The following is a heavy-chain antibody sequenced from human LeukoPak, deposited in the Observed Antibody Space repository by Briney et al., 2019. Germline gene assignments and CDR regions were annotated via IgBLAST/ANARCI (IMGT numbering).Heavy chain of an antibody. Sequence: SETLSLTCNVSGGSVSSNYWSWIRQPAGKGLEWIGHISPSGSTNYNPSLKSRVIMSVDTSKNQFSLKLSSVTAADTAVYYCARDDPSFDGMDVWGQGTTVIVSS. J-gene: IGHJ6*02. CDR2: ISPSGST. V-gene: IGHV4-4*07. CDR3: ARDDPSFDGMDV. CDR1: GGSVSSNY.